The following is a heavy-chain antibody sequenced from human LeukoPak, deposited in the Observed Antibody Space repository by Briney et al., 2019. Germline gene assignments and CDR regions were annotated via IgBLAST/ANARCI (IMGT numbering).Heavy chain of an antibody. Sequence: GGSLRLSCAASGFTFSSYAMSWVRQAPGKGLEWVSAISGSGGSTYYADSVKGRFTISRDNSKNTLYLQMNSLRAEDTAVYYCAKSRPDRSTPTCYYYYGMDVWGQGTTVTVSS. CDR3: AKSRPDRSTPTCYYYYGMDV. CDR1: GFTFSSYA. CDR2: ISGSGGST. D-gene: IGHD4-23*01. V-gene: IGHV3-23*01. J-gene: IGHJ6*02.